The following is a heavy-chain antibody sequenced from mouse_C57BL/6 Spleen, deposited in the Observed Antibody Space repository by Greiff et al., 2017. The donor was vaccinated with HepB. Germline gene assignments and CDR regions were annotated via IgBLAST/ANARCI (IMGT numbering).Heavy chain of an antibody. CDR1: GFTFSSYA. V-gene: IGHV5-4*01. CDR3: ARETLYGPAEAMDY. D-gene: IGHD1-2*01. CDR2: ISDGGSYT. J-gene: IGHJ4*01. Sequence: EVMLVESGGGLVKPGGSLKLSCAASGFTFSSYAMSWVRQTPEKRLEWVATISDGGSYTYYPDNVKGRFTISRDNAKNNLYLQMSHLKSEDTAMYYCARETLYGPAEAMDYWGQGTSVTVSS.